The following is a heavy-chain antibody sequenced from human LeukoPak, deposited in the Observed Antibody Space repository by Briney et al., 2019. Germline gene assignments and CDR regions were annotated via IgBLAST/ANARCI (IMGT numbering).Heavy chain of an antibody. CDR2: IYYSGST. CDR3: ARQDTAMVSPFDY. CDR1: GGSISSSSYY. Sequence: SETLSLTCTVSGGSISSSSYYWGWIRQPPGTGLEWIGSIYYSGSTYYNPSLESRVTISVDTSKNQFSLKLSSVTAADTAVYYCARQDTAMVSPFDYWGQGTLVTVSS. V-gene: IGHV4-39*01. J-gene: IGHJ4*02. D-gene: IGHD5-18*01.